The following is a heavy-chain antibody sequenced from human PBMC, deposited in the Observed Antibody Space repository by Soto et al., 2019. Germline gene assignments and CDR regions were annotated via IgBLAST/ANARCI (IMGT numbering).Heavy chain of an antibody. D-gene: IGHD1-7*01. CDR2: VNGDGSST. V-gene: IGHV3-74*01. CDR3: ARAGDWNYVYDV. J-gene: IGHJ4*02. Sequence: GGSLRLSCAASGFTFTHYRIHWVRQAPGKGLVWVSRVNGDGSSTNYADSVKGRFTISRDNARNTVYLQMNSLRAEDTAVYYCARAGDWNYVYDVWGQGTLVTVSS. CDR1: GFTFTHYR.